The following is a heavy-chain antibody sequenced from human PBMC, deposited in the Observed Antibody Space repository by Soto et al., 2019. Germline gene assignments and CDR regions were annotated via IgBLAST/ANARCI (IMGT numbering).Heavy chain of an antibody. CDR3: ARDGPRYYYYYMDV. J-gene: IGHJ6*03. CDR1: GGSITTYY. V-gene: IGHV4-59*01. Sequence: ETLSLTCTVSGGSITTYYWSWIRQPPGKGLEWIGYVYYGGSTSYNPSLKSRVTISLDTSKNQFSLNLSSVTAADTAVYYCARDGPRYYYYYMDVWGKGTTVTVSS. CDR2: VYYGGST.